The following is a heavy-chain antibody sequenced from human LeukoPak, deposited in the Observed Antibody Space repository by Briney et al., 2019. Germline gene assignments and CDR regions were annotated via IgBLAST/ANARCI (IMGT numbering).Heavy chain of an antibody. CDR1: GGSISSGDYY. CDR3: ARAPNLYGDHDAFDS. D-gene: IGHD4-17*01. Sequence: SETLSLTCTVSGGSISSGDYYWSWIRQPPGKGLEWIGYIYYSGSTYYNPSLKSRVTISVDTSKNQFSLKLSSVTAADTAVYYCARAPNLYGDHDAFDSWGQGTMVTVSS. V-gene: IGHV4-30-4*01. J-gene: IGHJ3*02. CDR2: IYYSGST.